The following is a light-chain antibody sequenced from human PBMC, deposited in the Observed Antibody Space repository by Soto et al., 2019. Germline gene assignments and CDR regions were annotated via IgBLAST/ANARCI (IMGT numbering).Light chain of an antibody. CDR3: QHSYRSPYT. CDR2: VAS. J-gene: IGKJ2*01. V-gene: IGKV1-39*01. CDR1: QSISSY. Sequence: DIQMTQSPSSLSASVGDRVTITCRASQSISSYLNLYQQKPGKAPKFLIYVASTLQSGVPSRFSGSGSGTDFTLTITRLQPEDFATYYCQHSYRSPYTFGQGTKLQIK.